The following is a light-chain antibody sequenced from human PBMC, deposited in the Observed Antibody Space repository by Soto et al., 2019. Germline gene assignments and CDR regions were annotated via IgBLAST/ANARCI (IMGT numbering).Light chain of an antibody. CDR3: QQADT. Sequence: EIVLTQSPGTLSLSPGERATLSCRASQSVNSNYLSWYQHRPGQAPSLLIYGASTRAIGIPDRFSGSGSGTDFTLTISRLEPEDFAVYYCQQADTFGGGTKVEIK. V-gene: IGKV3-20*01. CDR2: GAS. J-gene: IGKJ4*01. CDR1: QSVNSNY.